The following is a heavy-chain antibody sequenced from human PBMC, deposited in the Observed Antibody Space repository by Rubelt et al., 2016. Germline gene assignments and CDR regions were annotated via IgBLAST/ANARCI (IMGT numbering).Heavy chain of an antibody. CDR3: PGETRYRSSSNLDS. Sequence: QVQLVQSGAEVKKPGASVKVSCKASGYTFTSYGISWVRQAPGQGLEWMGWISAYNGNTNYAQKLHGRVTITTNSTTSTAYMGLRSVRSEDTAVYHCPGETRYRSSSNLDSWGQGTLVTVSA. CDR1: GYTFTSYG. D-gene: IGHD6-13*01. CDR2: ISAYNGNT. J-gene: IGHJ4*02. V-gene: IGHV1-18*01.